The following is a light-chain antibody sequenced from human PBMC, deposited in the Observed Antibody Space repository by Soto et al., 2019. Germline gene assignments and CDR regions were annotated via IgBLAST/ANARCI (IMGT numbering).Light chain of an antibody. CDR1: QSVLYSSNNKNY. V-gene: IGKV4-1*01. CDR3: QQYYTTPFT. CDR2: WAS. J-gene: IGKJ3*01. Sequence: DIVMTQSPDSLAVSLGERATINCKSSQSVLYSSNNKNYFACYQQTPGQPPKLLIYWASTRESGVPDRFSGSGSGTDFTLTISSLQAEDVAVYYCQQYYTTPFTFGPGTKVYIK.